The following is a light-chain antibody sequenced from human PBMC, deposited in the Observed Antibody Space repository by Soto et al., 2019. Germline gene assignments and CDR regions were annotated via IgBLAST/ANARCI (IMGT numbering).Light chain of an antibody. CDR1: QSISSW. CDR3: QQCNRYQVT. V-gene: IGKV1-5*03. Sequence: DIQMTQSPSTLSASVGDRVTITCRASQSISSWLAWYQQKPGKAPKLLIYKASSLESGVPSRFSGSGSGTEFTLTISRLQPDDYATYYCQQCNRYQVTFGGGTKVEIK. J-gene: IGKJ4*01. CDR2: KAS.